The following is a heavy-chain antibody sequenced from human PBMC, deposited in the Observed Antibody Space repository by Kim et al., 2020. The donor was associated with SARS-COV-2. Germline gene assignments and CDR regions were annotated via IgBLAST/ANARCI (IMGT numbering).Heavy chain of an antibody. CDR1: GFTFSTYS. J-gene: IGHJ6*03. D-gene: IGHD2-15*01. CDR3: AREGCSGGSCHAFYSYYYMDV. CDR2: ISSSSSYI. Sequence: GGSLRLSCAASGFTFSTYSMNWVRQAPGKGLEWVSSISSSSSYIYYADSVKGLFTISRDNAKNSLYLQMNSLRAEDTAVYYCAREGCSGGSCHAFYSYYYMDVWGKGTTVTVSS. V-gene: IGHV3-21*01.